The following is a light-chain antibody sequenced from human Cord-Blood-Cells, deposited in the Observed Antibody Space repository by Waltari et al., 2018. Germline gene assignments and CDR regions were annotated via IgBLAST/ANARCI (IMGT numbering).Light chain of an antibody. Sequence: QSALTQPPSASGSPGQSVTTSCTGTSSDVGGYTYVSWYQQHPGKAPKLMIYEVSKRPSGVPDRFSGSKSGNTASLTVSGLQAEDEADYYCSSYAGSNNLVFGTGTKVTVL. CDR1: SSDVGGYTY. J-gene: IGLJ1*01. CDR2: EVS. CDR3: SSYAGSNNLV. V-gene: IGLV2-8*01.